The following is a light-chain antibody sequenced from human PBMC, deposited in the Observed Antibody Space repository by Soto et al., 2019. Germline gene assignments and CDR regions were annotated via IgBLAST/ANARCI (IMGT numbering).Light chain of an antibody. Sequence: EIVLTQSPATLSLSPGERATLSCRASQSVSSSLAWYQQKPGQAPRLLIYDASNRATGIPARFSGSGSGTDFTLTISSLQSEDFAVYYCQQHSNWPRTFGQGTKVDIK. CDR2: DAS. V-gene: IGKV3-11*01. CDR3: QQHSNWPRT. J-gene: IGKJ2*02. CDR1: QSVSSS.